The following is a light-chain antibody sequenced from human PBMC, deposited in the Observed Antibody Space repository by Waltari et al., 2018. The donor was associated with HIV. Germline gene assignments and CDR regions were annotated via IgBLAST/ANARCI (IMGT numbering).Light chain of an antibody. CDR1: RSDIGRYDF. CDR3: SSYASNNTFVV. Sequence: QSALTQPPSASGPPGHSVTIYCNGTRSDIGRYDFVYWYQLHPDKAPKLILYEATKRPSGGPDRLSGSQSGNPASLTVSGLQTDDEADYYCSSYASNNTFVVFGGGTKLTVL. CDR2: EAT. V-gene: IGLV2-8*01. J-gene: IGLJ2*01.